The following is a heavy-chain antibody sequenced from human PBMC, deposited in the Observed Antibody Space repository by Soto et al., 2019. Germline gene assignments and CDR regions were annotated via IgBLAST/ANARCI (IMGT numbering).Heavy chain of an antibody. Sequence: GGSLRLSCAASGFNVSVNYMSWVRQAPGKGLEWVSAISGSGGSTYYADSVKGRFTISRDNSKNTLYLQMNSLRAEDTAVYYCAKDRIRIAGAFDIWGQGTMVTVSS. CDR3: AKDRIRIAGAFDI. CDR2: ISGSGGST. J-gene: IGHJ3*02. D-gene: IGHD3-16*01. V-gene: IGHV3-23*01. CDR1: GFNVSVNY.